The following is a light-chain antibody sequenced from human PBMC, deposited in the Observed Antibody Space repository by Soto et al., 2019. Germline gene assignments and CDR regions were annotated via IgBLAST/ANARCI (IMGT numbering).Light chain of an antibody. CDR2: GNS. Sequence: QAVVTQPPSVSGAPGQRVTISCTGRSSNIGAGYDVHWYQQLPGTAPKLLIYGNSNRPSGVPDRFSGSKSGTSASLAITGLQAEDEADYYCQSYDSSLSGYVVFGGWTKLTV. J-gene: IGLJ2*01. CDR3: QSYDSSLSGYVV. V-gene: IGLV1-40*01. CDR1: SSNIGAGYD.